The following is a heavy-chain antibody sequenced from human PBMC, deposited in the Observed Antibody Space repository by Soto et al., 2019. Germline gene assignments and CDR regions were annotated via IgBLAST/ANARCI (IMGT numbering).Heavy chain of an antibody. CDR2: IWYDGSNK. V-gene: IGHV3-33*01. J-gene: IGHJ6*02. CDR1: GFTFSSYG. Sequence: GGSLRLSCAASGFTFSSYGMHWVRQAPGKGLEWVAVIWYDGSNKYYADSVKGRFTISRDNSKNTLYLQMNSLRAEDTAVYYCARVFVAGYYYYGMDVWGQGTTVTVSS. CDR3: ARVFVAGYYYYGMDV. D-gene: IGHD6-19*01.